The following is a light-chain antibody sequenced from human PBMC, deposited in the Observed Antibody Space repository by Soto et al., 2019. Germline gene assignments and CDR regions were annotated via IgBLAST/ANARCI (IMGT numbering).Light chain of an antibody. CDR1: SSDVGGYNH. J-gene: IGLJ2*01. CDR2: AVS. CDR3: CSYTSLSTVV. V-gene: IGLV2-14*01. Sequence: QSALTQPASVSGSPGQSITISCTGTSSDVGGYNHVSWYQHSPGKAPKLILFAVSDRPSGVSHRFSGSKSGNTASLTISGLQADDEADYYCCSYTSLSTVVFGGVTKVTVL.